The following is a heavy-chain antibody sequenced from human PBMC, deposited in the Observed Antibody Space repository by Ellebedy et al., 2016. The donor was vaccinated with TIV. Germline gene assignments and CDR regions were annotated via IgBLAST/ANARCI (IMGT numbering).Heavy chain of an antibody. J-gene: IGHJ6*02. CDR2: INPNSGGT. V-gene: IGHV1-2*02. CDR3: ARDMEVGRKLGYYYYYGMDV. Sequence: ASVKVSCXASGYTFTSYYMHWVRQAPGQGLEWMGWINPNSGGTNYAQKFQGRITITADESTSTAYMELSSLRSEDTAVYYCARDMEVGRKLGYYYYYGMDVWGQGTTVTVSS. CDR1: GYTFTSYY. D-gene: IGHD3-16*01.